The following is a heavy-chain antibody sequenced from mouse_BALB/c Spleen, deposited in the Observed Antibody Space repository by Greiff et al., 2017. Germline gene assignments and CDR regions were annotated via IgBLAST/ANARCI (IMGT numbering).Heavy chain of an antibody. J-gene: IGHJ4*01. CDR3: ARWLLDYAMDY. Sequence: EVQLQQSGPELVKPGASVKMSCKAPGYTFTSYVMHWVKQKPGQGLEWIGYINPYNDGTKYNEKFKGKATLTSDKSSSTAYMELSSLTSEDSAVYYCARWLLDYAMDYWGQGTSVTVSS. V-gene: IGHV1-14*01. CDR2: INPYNDGT. CDR1: GYTFTSYV. D-gene: IGHD2-3*01.